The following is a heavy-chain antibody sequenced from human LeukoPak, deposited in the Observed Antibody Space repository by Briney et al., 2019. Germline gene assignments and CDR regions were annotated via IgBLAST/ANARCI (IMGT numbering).Heavy chain of an antibody. CDR3: ARRAEETTFYYYYYMDV. CDR2: IYHSGST. Sequence: PSETLSLTCTVSGGSISSYFWSWIRQPPGKGLEWIGEIYHSGSTNYNPSLKSRVTISVDTSKNQFSLKLRSVTAADTAVYYCARRAEETTFYYYYYMDVWGKGTTVTVSS. V-gene: IGHV4-34*01. CDR1: GGSISSYF. D-gene: IGHD2/OR15-2a*01. J-gene: IGHJ6*03.